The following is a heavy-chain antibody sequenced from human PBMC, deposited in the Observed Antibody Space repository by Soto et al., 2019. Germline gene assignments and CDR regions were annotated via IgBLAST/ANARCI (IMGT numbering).Heavy chain of an antibody. Sequence: QVQLVQSGAEVKKPGSSVKVSCKASGGTFSSYAISWVRQAPGQGLEWMGGIIPIFGTANYAQKFQGRVTMTADESTSTDYMELSRLRCEDTAVYYCARAFEYCSSTSCYTGRYYYYCGLEVWGQGTTVTVSS. CDR3: ARAFEYCSSTSCYTGRYYYYCGLEV. CDR2: IIPIFGTA. CDR1: GGTFSSYA. V-gene: IGHV1-69*01. J-gene: IGHJ6*02. D-gene: IGHD2-2*02.